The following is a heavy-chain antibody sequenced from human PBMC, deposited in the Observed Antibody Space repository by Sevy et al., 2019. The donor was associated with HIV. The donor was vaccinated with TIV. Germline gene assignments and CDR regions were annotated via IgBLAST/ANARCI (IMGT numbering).Heavy chain of an antibody. J-gene: IGHJ6*02. Sequence: SETLSLTCTVSGGSISSYYWRWVRQPPGKGLEWIGYIYYSGSTNYNPSLKSRVTISVDTSKNQFSLKLSSVTAADTAVYYCARRFMVRGVSGYYYYGMDVWGQGTTVTVSS. CDR1: GGSISSYY. CDR2: IYYSGST. CDR3: ARRFMVRGVSGYYYYGMDV. D-gene: IGHD3-10*01. V-gene: IGHV4-59*12.